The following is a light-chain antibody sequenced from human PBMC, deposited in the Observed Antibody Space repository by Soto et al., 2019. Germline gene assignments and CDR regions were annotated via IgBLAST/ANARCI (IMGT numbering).Light chain of an antibody. Sequence: EIVVTQSPATLSVSPGERVTLSCRASQSVRNKVAWYQQKPGQTSRVIIYDTSTRAADIPARFSGSGYGTYSTLTISSLQSEDFAVYYCQQYNIWRSITFGPGTRLEIK. CDR1: QSVRNK. V-gene: IGKV3-15*01. CDR3: QQYNIWRSIT. CDR2: DTS. J-gene: IGKJ5*01.